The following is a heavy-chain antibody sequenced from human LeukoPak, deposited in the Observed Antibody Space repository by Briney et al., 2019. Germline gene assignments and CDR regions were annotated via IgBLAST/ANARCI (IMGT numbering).Heavy chain of an antibody. CDR1: GFSSSYYW. J-gene: IGHJ4*02. D-gene: IGHD2-15*01. V-gene: IGHV3-7*01. Sequence: GGSLRLSCAASGFSSSYYWMSWVRQAPGKGLEGVANTKEDGSGSSYVDSVKGRFTISRDNAKNSLYLQMNSLRAEDTAVYYCAKGGVVGTRYYFDSWGQGTLVTVSS. CDR3: AKGGVVGTRYYFDS. CDR2: TKEDGSGS.